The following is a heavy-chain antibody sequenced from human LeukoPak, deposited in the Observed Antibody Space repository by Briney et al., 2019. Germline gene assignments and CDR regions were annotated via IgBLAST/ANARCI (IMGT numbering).Heavy chain of an antibody. D-gene: IGHD6-6*01. V-gene: IGHV4-34*01. J-gene: IGHJ4*02. CDR1: GGSFIGYY. CDR2: INHSGST. Sequence: SETLSLTCAVYGGSFIGYYCSWIRQPPGKGLEWIGEINHSGSTNYNPSLKSRVTISVDTSKNQFSLKLSSVTAADTAVYYCARSIAGGGASNFDYWGQGTLVTVSS. CDR3: ARSIAGGGASNFDY.